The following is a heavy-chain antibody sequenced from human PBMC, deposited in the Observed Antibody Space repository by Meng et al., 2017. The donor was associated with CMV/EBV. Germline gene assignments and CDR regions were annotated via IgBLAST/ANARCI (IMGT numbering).Heavy chain of an antibody. D-gene: IGHD7-27*01. J-gene: IGHJ4*02. Sequence: EVQLVEAGGCLFQPGGSLRLSCPYSGFTFSRYWMHWVRQVPGKGLVWVSRLNEDGGFTSYADSVKGRFTISRDNAKNTLYLQMNSLRVDDSGVYYCGRDLTGERDQWGQGTLVTVSS. V-gene: IGHV3-74*03. CDR3: GRDLTGERDQ. CDR2: LNEDGGFT. CDR1: GFTFSRYW.